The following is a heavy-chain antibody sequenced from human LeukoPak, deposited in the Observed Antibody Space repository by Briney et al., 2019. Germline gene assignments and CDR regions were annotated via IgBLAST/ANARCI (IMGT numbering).Heavy chain of an antibody. D-gene: IGHD2-2*01. J-gene: IGHJ4*02. CDR2: ISAYNGNT. V-gene: IGHV1-18*01. CDR3: AGDKFERIYCSSTSCYPFDC. CDR1: GYTFTSYG. Sequence: GASVKVSCKASGYTFTSYGISWVRQAPGQGLEWMGWISAYNGNTNYAQKLQGRVTMTTDTSTSTAYMELRSLRSDDTAVYYCAGDKFERIYCSSTSCYPFDCWGQGTLVTVSS.